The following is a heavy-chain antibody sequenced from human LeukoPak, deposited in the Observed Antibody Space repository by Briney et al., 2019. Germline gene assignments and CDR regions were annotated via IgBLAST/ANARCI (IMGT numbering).Heavy chain of an antibody. D-gene: IGHD6-13*01. J-gene: IGHJ4*02. CDR3: ATGTSSTWSAAFDS. Sequence: ASVKVSCKVSRYILTELSMHWVRQAPGKGLEWMGGLVLEDGETIYAQEFQDRVTMTEDTSTDTAYMELRSLRSEDTAVYYCATGTSSTWSAAFDSWGQGTLVTVSS. CDR2: LVLEDGET. CDR1: RYILTELS. V-gene: IGHV1-24*01.